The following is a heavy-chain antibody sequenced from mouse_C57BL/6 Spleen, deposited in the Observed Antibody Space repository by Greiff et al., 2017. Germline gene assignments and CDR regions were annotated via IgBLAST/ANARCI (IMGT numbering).Heavy chain of an antibody. J-gene: IGHJ2*01. V-gene: IGHV6-3*01. CDR2: IRLKSDNYAT. D-gene: IGHD2-2*01. CDR1: GFTFSNYW. Sequence: EVKLVESGGGLVQPGGSMKLSCVASGFTFSNYWMNWVRQSPEKGLEWVAQIRLKSDNYATHYAESVKGRFTISRDDSKSSVYLQMNNLRAEDTGIYYCTGGGYAYFDYWGQGTTLTGSA. CDR3: TGGGYAYFDY.